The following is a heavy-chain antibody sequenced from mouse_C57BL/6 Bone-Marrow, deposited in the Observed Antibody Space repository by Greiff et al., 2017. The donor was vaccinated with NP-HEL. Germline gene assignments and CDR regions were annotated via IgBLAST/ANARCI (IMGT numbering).Heavy chain of an antibody. D-gene: IGHD4-1*01. CDR3: ARRLGMRGSMDY. Sequence: EVKLVESGGGLVKPGGSLKLSCAASGFTFSDYGMHWVRQAPEKGLEWVAYISSGSSTIYYADTVKGRFTISIDNAKNTLFLQMTSLMSEDTAMYYCARRLGMRGSMDYWGQGTSVTVSS. J-gene: IGHJ4*01. CDR1: GFTFSDYG. V-gene: IGHV5-17*01. CDR2: ISSGSSTI.